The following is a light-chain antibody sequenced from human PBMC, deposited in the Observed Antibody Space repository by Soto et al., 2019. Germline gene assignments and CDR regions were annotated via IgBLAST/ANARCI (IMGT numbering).Light chain of an antibody. Sequence: DIQLTQSPTFLSASFGDRVTITCRASQGISSWLAWYQQKPGKAPKLLIYDASSLESGVPSRFSGSGSGTEFTLTISSLQPDDFATYYCQQYNSYSGTFGQGTKVDI. V-gene: IGKV1-5*01. CDR2: DAS. J-gene: IGKJ1*01. CDR1: QGISSW. CDR3: QQYNSYSGT.